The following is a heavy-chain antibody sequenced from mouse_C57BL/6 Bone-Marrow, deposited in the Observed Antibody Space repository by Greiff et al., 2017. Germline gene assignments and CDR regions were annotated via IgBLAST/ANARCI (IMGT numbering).Heavy chain of an antibody. D-gene: IGHD2-2*01. Sequence: VQLKESGAELVRPGASVKLSCTASGFNIKDDYMHWVKQRPEQGLEWIGWIDPENGDTEYASKFQGKATITADTSSNTAYLQLSSLTSEDTAVYYCTGWLRRPPRFAYWGQGTLVTVSA. CDR1: GFNIKDDY. CDR3: TGWLRRPPRFAY. V-gene: IGHV14-4*01. CDR2: IDPENGDT. J-gene: IGHJ3*01.